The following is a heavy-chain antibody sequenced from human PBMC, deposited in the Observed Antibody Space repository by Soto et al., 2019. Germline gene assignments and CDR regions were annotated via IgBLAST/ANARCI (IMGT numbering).Heavy chain of an antibody. V-gene: IGHV3-30-3*01. D-gene: IGHD3-22*01. J-gene: IGHJ4*02. Sequence: QVQVVESGGGVVQPGRSLRLSCAASGFTLSTYAMHGVRQAPGTGLEGLAVISYDGSRTHYAGSMEGRFTISRDTSKNTLYLQMNSLRPEDTAVYFCGREQNSGYYRTADYWGQGTLVTVSS. CDR2: ISYDGSRT. CDR1: GFTLSTYA. CDR3: GREQNSGYYRTADY.